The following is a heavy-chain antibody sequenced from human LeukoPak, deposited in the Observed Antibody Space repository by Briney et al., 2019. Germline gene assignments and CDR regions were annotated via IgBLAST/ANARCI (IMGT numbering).Heavy chain of an antibody. CDR2: INSDGSST. CDR1: GFTFSSYW. V-gene: IGHV3-74*01. CDR3: ARGAHYYYYYYMDV. J-gene: IGHJ6*03. Sequence: PGGSLRLSCAASGFTFSSYWVHWVRQAPGKGLVWVSRINSDGSSTSYADSVKGRFTISRDNAKNTLYLQMNSLRAEDTAVYYCARGAHYYYYYYMDVWGKGTTVTVSS.